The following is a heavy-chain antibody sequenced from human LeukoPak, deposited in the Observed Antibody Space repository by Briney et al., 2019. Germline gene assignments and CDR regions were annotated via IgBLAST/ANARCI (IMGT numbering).Heavy chain of an antibody. Sequence: PSQTLSLTCTVSGGSISSGGYYCSWIRQHPGNGLEWIGYIYYSGSTYYNPSLKSRVTISVDTSKNQFSLKLSSVTAADTAVYYCARGGNYYDSSGYPDYWGQGTLVTVSS. D-gene: IGHD3-22*01. CDR2: IYYSGST. V-gene: IGHV4-31*03. CDR1: GGSISSGGYY. CDR3: ARGGNYYDSSGYPDY. J-gene: IGHJ4*02.